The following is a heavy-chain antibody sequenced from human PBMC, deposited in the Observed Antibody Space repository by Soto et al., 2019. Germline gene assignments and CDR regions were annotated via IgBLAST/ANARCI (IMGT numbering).Heavy chain of an antibody. D-gene: IGHD3-9*01. CDR2: ISVYRGNT. V-gene: IGHV1-18*01. CDR3: ARDQRHYDILTGYYFYGMDV. Sequence: ASVKVSCKTSGYTFNSYGISWVRQAPGQGLEWMGWISVYRGNTNYAQKFQGRVTMTTDTSTSTAYMELTSLRFDDTAVYYCARDQRHYDILTGYYFYGMDVWGQGTTVTVSS. J-gene: IGHJ6*02. CDR1: GYTFNSYG.